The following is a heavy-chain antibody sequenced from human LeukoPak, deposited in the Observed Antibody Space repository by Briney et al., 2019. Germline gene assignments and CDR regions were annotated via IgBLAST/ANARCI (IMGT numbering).Heavy chain of an antibody. V-gene: IGHV3-21*01. CDR1: GFTFSSYS. CDR3: ASFSSGWYYFDY. J-gene: IGHJ4*02. CDR2: ISSSSSYI. D-gene: IGHD6-19*01. Sequence: PGGSLRLSCAASGFTFSSYSMNWVRQAPGKGLEWVSSISSSSSYIYYADSVKGRFTISRDNAKNSLYLQMNSLRAEDTAVYYCASFSSGWYYFDYWGQGTLVTVSS.